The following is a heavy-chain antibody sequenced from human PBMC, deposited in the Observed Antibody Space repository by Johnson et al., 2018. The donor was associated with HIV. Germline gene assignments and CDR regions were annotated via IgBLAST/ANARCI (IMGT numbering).Heavy chain of an antibody. D-gene: IGHD3-9*01. V-gene: IGHV3-33*08. J-gene: IGHJ3*02. Sequence: QVQLVETGGGLIQPGGSLRLSCAASGFTVSSNYMSWVRQAPGKGLEWVAVIWYDGSNKNYTESVKGRFSISRDNSKNTLYLQMNSLRAEDTAVYYCARVLTTRGAFDIWGQGTMVTVSS. CDR1: GFTVSSNY. CDR2: IWYDGSNK. CDR3: ARVLTTRGAFDI.